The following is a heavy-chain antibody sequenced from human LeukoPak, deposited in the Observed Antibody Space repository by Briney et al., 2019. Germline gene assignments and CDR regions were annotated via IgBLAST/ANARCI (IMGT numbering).Heavy chain of an antibody. CDR3: AIYKNWNDLGFYYFDY. J-gene: IGHJ4*02. Sequence: ASVKVSCKASGYTFTVYYMHWVRQAPGQGLEWMGWINPNSGGTNYAQKFQGRVTMTRDTSISTAYMELSRLRSEDTAVYYCAIYKNWNDLGFYYFDYWGQGTLVTVSS. V-gene: IGHV1-2*02. CDR2: INPNSGGT. CDR1: GYTFTVYY. D-gene: IGHD1-1*01.